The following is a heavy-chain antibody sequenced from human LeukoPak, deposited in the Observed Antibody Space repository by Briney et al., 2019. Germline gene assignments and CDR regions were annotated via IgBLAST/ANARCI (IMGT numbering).Heavy chain of an antibody. Sequence: GGSLRLSCAASGFTFSSHAMSWVRQAPGKGLEWVSAITSGSGSNVYYTDSLKGRFTISRDNSKNTLYLHMNSLRAEDTAVYYCARVRWSPDSRETLDAFDIWGQGTMVTVSS. D-gene: IGHD3-22*01. V-gene: IGHV3-23*01. CDR2: ITSGSGSNV. CDR1: GFTFSSHA. CDR3: ARVRWSPDSRETLDAFDI. J-gene: IGHJ3*02.